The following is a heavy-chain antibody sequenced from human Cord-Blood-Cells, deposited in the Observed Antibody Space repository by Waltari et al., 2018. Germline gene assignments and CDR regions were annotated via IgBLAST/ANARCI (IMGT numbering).Heavy chain of an antibody. CDR1: GFTFSSYG. J-gene: IGHJ4*02. CDR3: AKDLWELLLGLVDY. Sequence: QVQLVESGGGVVQPGRSLRLSCAASGFTFSSYGMHWVRQAPGTGLEWVAVISYDGSNKYYADSVKGRFTISRDNSKNTLYLQMNSLRAEDTAVYYCAKDLWELLLGLVDYWGQGTLVTVSS. CDR2: ISYDGSNK. D-gene: IGHD1-26*01. V-gene: IGHV3-30*18.